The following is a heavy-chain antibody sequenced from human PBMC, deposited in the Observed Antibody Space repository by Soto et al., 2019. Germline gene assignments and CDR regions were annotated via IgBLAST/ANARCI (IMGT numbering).Heavy chain of an antibody. V-gene: IGHV3-21*06. D-gene: IGHD3-10*01. Sequence: EVQLVESGGGLVKPGGSLRLSCAASGFTFSSYSMNWVRQAPGKGLEWVSSISSGSSYIYYADSVKGRFTISRDNAKNSLYLQMNSLRAEDTAVYYCARSSGGSGKLWNYYGMDVWGQGTKVTVSS. CDR3: ARSSGGSGKLWNYYGMDV. CDR2: ISSGSSYI. J-gene: IGHJ6*02. CDR1: GFTFSSYS.